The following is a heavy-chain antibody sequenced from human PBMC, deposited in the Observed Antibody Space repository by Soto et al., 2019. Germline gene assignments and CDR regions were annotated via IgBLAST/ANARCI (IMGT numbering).Heavy chain of an antibody. CDR2: IDPSDSYT. CDR3: SRRLAENYYYGMDV. V-gene: IGHV5-10-1*01. Sequence: GESLKISCKGSGYSFTSYWISWVRQMPGKGLEWMGRIDPSDSYTNYSPSFQGHVTISADKSISTAYLQWSSLKASDTAMYYCSRRLAENYYYGMDVWGKGTTVTVPS. D-gene: IGHD3-3*02. CDR1: GYSFTSYW. J-gene: IGHJ6*04.